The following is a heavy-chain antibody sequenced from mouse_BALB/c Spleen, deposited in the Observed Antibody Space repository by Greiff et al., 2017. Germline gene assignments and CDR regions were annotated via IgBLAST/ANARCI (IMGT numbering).Heavy chain of an antibody. CDR3: ARRGYYSYFDY. V-gene: IGHV1-9*01. CDR2: ILPGSGST. J-gene: IGHJ2*01. CDR1: GYTFSSYW. D-gene: IGHD1-1*01. Sequence: QVQLKESGAELMKPGASVKISCKATGYTFSSYWIEWVKQRPGHGLEWIGEILPGSGSTNYNEKFKGKATFTADTSSNTAYMQLSSLTSEDSAVYYCARRGYYSYFDYWGQGTTLTVSS.